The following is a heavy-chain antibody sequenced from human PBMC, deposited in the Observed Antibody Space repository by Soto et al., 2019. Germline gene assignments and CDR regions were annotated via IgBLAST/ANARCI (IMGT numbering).Heavy chain of an antibody. CDR3: GIGLVGWPDS. CDR1: GYTFTSYA. V-gene: IGHV1-3*01. Sequence: QVQLVQSGAEVKKPGASVKVSCTASGYTFTSYAMHWVRQAPGQRLEWMGWINAGNGNTKYSQKFQGRVTITRDTSASTAYMELGSLRSEDTAVYYCGIGLVGWPDSGGQGTLVTFSS. D-gene: IGHD2-2*01. CDR2: INAGNGNT. J-gene: IGHJ5*01.